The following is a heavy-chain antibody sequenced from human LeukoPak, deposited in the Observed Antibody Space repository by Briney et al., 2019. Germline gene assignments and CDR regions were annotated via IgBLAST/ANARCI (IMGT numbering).Heavy chain of an antibody. CDR3: ARGRIGGPKAPFDY. Sequence: GGSLRLSCAASGFTFSDYYMIWIRQAPGKGLEWVSYISGSSSYTGYADSVKGRFTISRDNAKNSLFLQMNSLRAEDTAVYYCARGRIGGPKAPFDYWGQGTLVTVSS. D-gene: IGHD3-16*01. J-gene: IGHJ4*02. CDR2: ISGSSSYT. CDR1: GFTFSDYY. V-gene: IGHV3-11*05.